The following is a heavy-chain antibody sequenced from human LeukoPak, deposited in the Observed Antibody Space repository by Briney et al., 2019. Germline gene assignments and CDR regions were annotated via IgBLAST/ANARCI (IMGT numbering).Heavy chain of an antibody. D-gene: IGHD2-21*01. CDR2: IYYSGST. CDR1: SGSISRSY. Sequence: SETLSLTCTVSSGSISRSYWTWIRQPPGKGLEWIGYIYYSGSTNYNPSLKSRVTMSVDTSKNQFSLKLTSVTAADSAVYYCARQPNSGDYFFDYWGQGTLVTVSS. J-gene: IGHJ4*02. CDR3: ARQPNSGDYFFDY. V-gene: IGHV4-59*08.